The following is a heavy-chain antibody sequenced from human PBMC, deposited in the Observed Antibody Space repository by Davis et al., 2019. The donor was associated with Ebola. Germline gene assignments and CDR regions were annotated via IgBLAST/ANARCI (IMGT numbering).Heavy chain of an antibody. CDR1: GFTFSSYG. V-gene: IGHV3-30*03. Sequence: PGGSLRLSCAASGFTFSSYGMHWVRQAPGKGLEWVAVISYDGSNKYYADSVKGRFTISRDNSKNTLYLQMNSLRAEDTAVYYCVGGIAAAGTFYYYGMDVWGKGTTVTVSS. J-gene: IGHJ6*04. CDR2: ISYDGSNK. CDR3: VGGIAAAGTFYYYGMDV. D-gene: IGHD6-13*01.